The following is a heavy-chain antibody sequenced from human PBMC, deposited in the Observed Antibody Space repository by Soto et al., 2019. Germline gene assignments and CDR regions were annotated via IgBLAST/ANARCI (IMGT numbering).Heavy chain of an antibody. CDR3: ARDQTGLTTTGGGGIDH. V-gene: IGHV3-30-3*01. J-gene: IGHJ4*02. Sequence: QVQLVESGGGVVQPGRSLRLSCAASGFTFSTHAMHWVRQAPGKGLECVAIVSFDGSNKYYADSVKGRFTISRDNSKNSLYLQMSGLTPEDTAVYYCARDQTGLTTTGGGGIDHWGQGTLVTVSS. D-gene: IGHD2-15*01. CDR2: VSFDGSNK. CDR1: GFTFSTHA.